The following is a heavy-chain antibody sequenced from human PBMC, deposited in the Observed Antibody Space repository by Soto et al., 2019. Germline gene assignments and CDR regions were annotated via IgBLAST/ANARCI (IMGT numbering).Heavy chain of an antibody. J-gene: IGHJ6*02. CDR1: GGSFSGYY. CDR3: ARVFEYYYYYGMDV. Sequence: QVQLQQWGAGLLKPSETLSLTCAVYGGSFSGYYWSWIRQPPGKGLEWIGEINHSGSTNYNPSLKSRVTISADTSKNQFSLKLSSVTAADTAVYYCARVFEYYYYYGMDVWGQGTTVTVSS. V-gene: IGHV4-34*01. CDR2: INHSGST.